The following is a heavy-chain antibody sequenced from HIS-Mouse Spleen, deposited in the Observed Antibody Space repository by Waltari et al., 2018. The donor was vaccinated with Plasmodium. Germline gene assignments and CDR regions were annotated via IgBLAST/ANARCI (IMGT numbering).Heavy chain of an antibody. D-gene: IGHD3-3*01. CDR1: GYSFTSYW. Sequence: EVQLVQSGAEVKKPGESLKISCKGSGYSFTSYWIGWVRKMPGNGLEWMGSTDPGASASRYSPSFQGQVTIAADKSISTAYLQWSSLKASDTAMYYCARHSPYDDFWSGYYRGYFDYWGQGTLVTVSS. J-gene: IGHJ4*02. CDR3: ARHSPYDDFWSGYYRGYFDY. V-gene: IGHV5-51*01. CDR2: TDPGASAS.